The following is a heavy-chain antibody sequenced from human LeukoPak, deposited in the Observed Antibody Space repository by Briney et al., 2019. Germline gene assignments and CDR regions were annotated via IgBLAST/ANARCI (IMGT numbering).Heavy chain of an antibody. V-gene: IGHV4-39*07. CDR3: ARTVPGAGYQTLGY. D-gene: IGHD3-9*01. CDR2: IYYSGST. Sequence: SETLSLTCTVSGGSISSSSYYWGWIRQPPGKGLEWIGSIYYSGSTYYNPSLKSRVTISVDTSKNQFSLKLSSVTAADTAVYYCARTVPGAGYQTLGYWGQGTLVTVSS. J-gene: IGHJ4*02. CDR1: GGSISSSSYY.